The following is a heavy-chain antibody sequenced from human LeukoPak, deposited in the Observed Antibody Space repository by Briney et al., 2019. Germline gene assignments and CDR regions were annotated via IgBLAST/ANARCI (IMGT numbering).Heavy chain of an antibody. V-gene: IGHV1-69*13. CDR3: ARDSLLGIVVVPAAPTHYYYYMDV. Sequence: SMKVSCKASGGTFSSYAISWVRQAPGPGLEWMGGIIPIFGTANYAQKFQGRVTITADESTSTAYMELSSLRSEDTAVYYCARDSLLGIVVVPAAPTHYYYYMDVWGKGTTVTVSS. D-gene: IGHD2-2*01. J-gene: IGHJ6*03. CDR2: IIPIFGTA. CDR1: GGTFSSYA.